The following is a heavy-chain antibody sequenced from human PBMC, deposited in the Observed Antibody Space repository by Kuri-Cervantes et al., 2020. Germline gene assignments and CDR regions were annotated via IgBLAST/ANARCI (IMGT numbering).Heavy chain of an antibody. CDR3: ARGTRVLWGMLVVALAIGY. CDR1: GGTFISYA. J-gene: IGHJ4*02. CDR2: INPNSGGT. V-gene: IGHV1-2*02. D-gene: IGHD2-2*01. Sequence: ASVKVSCKAAGGTFISYAISWVRQAPGQGREWMGWINPNSGGTNYAQKFQGRVTMTRVTSISTAYMELSKLRSADTAVYYCARGTRVLWGMLVVALAIGYWGQGTLVTVSS.